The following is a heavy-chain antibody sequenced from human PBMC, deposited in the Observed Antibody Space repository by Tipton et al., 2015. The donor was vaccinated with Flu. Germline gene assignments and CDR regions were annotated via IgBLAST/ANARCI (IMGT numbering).Heavy chain of an antibody. J-gene: IGHJ4*02. CDR2: IYYSGST. CDR1: GGSISSSSYY. D-gene: IGHD6-19*01. Sequence: TLSLTCTVSGGSISSSSYYWGWIRQPPGKGLEWIGSIYYSGSTYYNPSLESRVTISVDTSKNQFSLQLSSVTAADTAVYCCARRVGVSQYSSGWYGSFDYWGQGTLVTVSS. V-gene: IGHV4-39*01. CDR3: ARRVGVSQYSSGWYGSFDY.